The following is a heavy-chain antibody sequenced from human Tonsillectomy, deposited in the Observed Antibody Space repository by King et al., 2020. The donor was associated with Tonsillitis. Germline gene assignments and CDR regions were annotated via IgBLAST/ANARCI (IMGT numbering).Heavy chain of an antibody. J-gene: IGHJ4*02. CDR3: AKDRWSAAPFDY. CDR1: GFTFSSYG. CDR2: ISYEGNNK. D-gene: IGHD6-13*01. V-gene: IGHV3-30*18. Sequence: VQLVESGGGVVQPGRSLRLSCAASGFTFSSYGMHWVRQAPGKGLEWVAVISYEGNNKYYADSVKGRFTISRDNSKNTLYLQMNSLRAEDTAVYYCAKDRWSAAPFDYWGEGTRVTVSS.